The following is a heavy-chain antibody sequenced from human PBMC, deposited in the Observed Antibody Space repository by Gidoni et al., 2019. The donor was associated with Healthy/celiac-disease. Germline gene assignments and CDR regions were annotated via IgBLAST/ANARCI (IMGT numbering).Heavy chain of an antibody. D-gene: IGHD5-12*01. J-gene: IGHJ3*02. V-gene: IGHV3-9*01. CDR2: ISWNSGSI. CDR3: AKDIIRRDGYNLGAFDI. Sequence: EVQLVESGGGLVQPGRSLRLSCAASGFTFDDYAMHWVRQAPGKGLEWVSGISWNSGSIGYADSVKGRFTISRDNAKNSLYLQMNSPRAEDTALYYCAKDIIRRDGYNLGAFDIWGQGTMVTVSS. CDR1: GFTFDDYA.